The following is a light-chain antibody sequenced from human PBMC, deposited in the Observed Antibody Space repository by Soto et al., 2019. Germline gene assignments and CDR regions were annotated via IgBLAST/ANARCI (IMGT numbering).Light chain of an antibody. CDR2: DAS. Sequence: EIVLTKSPATLSLSPGERATLSCRASQSVSSYLAWYQQKPGQAPRLLIYDASNRATGIPARFSGSGSGTDFTLTISSLEPEDFAVYYCQQRSNWPPSTFGQGTRLEIK. V-gene: IGKV3-11*01. J-gene: IGKJ5*01. CDR3: QQRSNWPPST. CDR1: QSVSSY.